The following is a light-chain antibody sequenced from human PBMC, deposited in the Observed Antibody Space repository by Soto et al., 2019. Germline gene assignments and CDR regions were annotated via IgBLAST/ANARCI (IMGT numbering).Light chain of an antibody. J-gene: IGKJ1*01. V-gene: IGKV3-20*01. CDR2: GAS. Sequence: EIVLTQSPGTLSLSPGERATLSCRASQSVSSSYLAWYQQKPGQAPRLLIYGASSRATGIPDRFSGSGSGTDFTLTISGLEPEDFAVYYCQQYRSTPQRTFGQGTKVEIK. CDR3: QQYRSTPQRT. CDR1: QSVSSSY.